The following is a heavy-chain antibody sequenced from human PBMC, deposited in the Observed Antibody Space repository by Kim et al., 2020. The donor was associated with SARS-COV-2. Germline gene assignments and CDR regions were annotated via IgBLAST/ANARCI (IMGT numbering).Heavy chain of an antibody. J-gene: IGHJ4*02. V-gene: IGHV2-5*01. D-gene: IGHD3-22*01. Sequence: RYRRTLKSRLTLTKDTSKNQVVLTMTNMDPVDTATYYCAHSHRWLFYFDYWGQGTLVTVSS. CDR3: AHSHRWLFYFDY.